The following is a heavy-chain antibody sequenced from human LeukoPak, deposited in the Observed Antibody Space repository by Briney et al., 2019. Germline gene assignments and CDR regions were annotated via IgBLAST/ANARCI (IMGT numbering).Heavy chain of an antibody. Sequence: ASVKVSCKASVGTFSSYAISWVRQAPGQGLEWMGGIIPIFGTANYAQKFQGRVTITTDESTSTAYMELSSLRSEDTAVYYCAREIAARRAGRYCTNGVCYTYNWFDPWGQGTLVTVSS. D-gene: IGHD2-8*01. J-gene: IGHJ5*02. CDR2: IIPIFGTA. V-gene: IGHV1-69*05. CDR3: AREIAARRAGRYCTNGVCYTYNWFDP. CDR1: VGTFSSYA.